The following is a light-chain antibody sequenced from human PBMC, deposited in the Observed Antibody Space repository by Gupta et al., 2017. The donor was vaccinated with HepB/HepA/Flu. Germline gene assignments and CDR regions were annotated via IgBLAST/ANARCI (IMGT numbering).Light chain of an antibody. CDR1: SSSIGSNT. CDR3: ASWEDSRSGML. Sequence: SVLTQPPSASGAPGQRVTISCSGSSSSIGSNTVNWYQQLPGTAPKLLIYGNNERPSGVPDRFSGSKSGTSASLAISGLQSEDDADYYCASWEDSRSGMLFGGGTKLTVL. V-gene: IGLV1-44*01. J-gene: IGLJ2*01. CDR2: GNN.